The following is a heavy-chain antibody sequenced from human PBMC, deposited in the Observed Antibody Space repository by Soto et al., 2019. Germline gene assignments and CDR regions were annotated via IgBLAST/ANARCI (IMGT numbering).Heavy chain of an antibody. Sequence: GESLKISCKGSGYSFTSYWISWVRQMPGQGMEWMGRIDPSESYTKYSPSFQGHVTISADKSISTAYLPSSSLKASDTAMYYCARQGSLYSNDDYYGMDVWGQVTTVNLSS. J-gene: IGHJ6*01. V-gene: IGHV5-10-1*01. D-gene: IGHD6-13*01. CDR2: IDPSESYT. CDR3: ARQGSLYSNDDYYGMDV. CDR1: GYSFTSYW.